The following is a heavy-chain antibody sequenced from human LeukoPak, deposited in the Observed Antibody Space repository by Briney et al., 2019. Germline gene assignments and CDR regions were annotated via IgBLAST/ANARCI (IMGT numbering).Heavy chain of an antibody. CDR1: GFIFRSYA. CDR2: ISSSGGRT. CDR3: AKDVDSHAYCGGDCYFDY. V-gene: IGHV3-23*01. D-gene: IGHD2-21*02. Sequence: GGSLRLSCAASGFIFRSYAMSWVRQAPGKGLEWVSGISSSGGRTYYADSVKGRFTISRDNSKNTLYLQMNSLRAEDTAVYYCAKDVDSHAYCGGDCYFDYWGQGTLVTVSS. J-gene: IGHJ4*02.